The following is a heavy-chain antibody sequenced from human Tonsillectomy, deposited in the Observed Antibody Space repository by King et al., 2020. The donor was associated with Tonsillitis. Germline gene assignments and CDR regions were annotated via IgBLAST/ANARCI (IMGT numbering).Heavy chain of an antibody. CDR2: ISYDGSNK. CDR3: AKGGVNCFEY. V-gene: IGHV3-30*18. J-gene: IGHJ4*02. Sequence: VQLVESGGGVVQPGRSLRLSCAASGFTFSSYGMHWVRQAPGKGLEWVAVISYDGSNKYYADSVKGRFTISRDNSKNTLYLQMNSLRVEDTAVYYCAKGGVNCFEYWGQGTLVTVSS. D-gene: IGHD2-8*01. CDR1: GFTFSSYG.